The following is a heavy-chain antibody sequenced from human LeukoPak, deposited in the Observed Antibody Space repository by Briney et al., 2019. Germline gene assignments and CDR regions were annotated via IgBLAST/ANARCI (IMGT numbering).Heavy chain of an antibody. CDR1: GYTFTSYD. CDR3: ARVQYTIFGVVMRGPDDY. Sequence: ASVKVSCKASGYTFTSYDIYWVRQATGQGLEWMGWMYPNSGNTGNAQKFQGRVTMTRNTSISTASMELSSLRSEDTAVYYCARVQYTIFGVVMRGPDDYWGQGTLVTVSS. V-gene: IGHV1-8*01. D-gene: IGHD3-3*01. CDR2: MYPNSGNT. J-gene: IGHJ4*02.